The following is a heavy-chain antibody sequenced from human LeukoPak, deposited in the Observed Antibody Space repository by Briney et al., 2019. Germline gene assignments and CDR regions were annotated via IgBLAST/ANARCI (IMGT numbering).Heavy chain of an antibody. Sequence: GGSLRLSCAASGFIFSNYNMNWVRRAPGKGLEWVSYIDTSNTIYYADSVKGRFTISGDNAKNSLYLQMNSLRDEDTAVYYCARRVVGAMPFDYWGQGTLVTVSS. V-gene: IGHV3-48*02. CDR3: ARRVVGAMPFDY. J-gene: IGHJ4*02. D-gene: IGHD1-26*01. CDR1: GFIFSNYN. CDR2: IDTSNTI.